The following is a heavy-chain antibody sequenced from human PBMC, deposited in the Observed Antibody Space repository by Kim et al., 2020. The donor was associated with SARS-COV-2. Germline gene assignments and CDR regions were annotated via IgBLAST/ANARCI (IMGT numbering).Heavy chain of an antibody. V-gene: IGHV4-31*02. Sequence: PSLKNRVTISVDTSKNQFSLKLGSVTAADTAVYYCARRGSGSYSEYYFDYWGQGTLVTVSS. CDR3: ARRGSGSYSEYYFDY. D-gene: IGHD3-10*01. J-gene: IGHJ4*02.